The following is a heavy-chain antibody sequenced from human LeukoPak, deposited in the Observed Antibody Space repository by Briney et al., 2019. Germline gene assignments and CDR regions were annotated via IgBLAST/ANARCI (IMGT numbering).Heavy chain of an antibody. D-gene: IGHD5-24*01. CDR2: ISNSGESP. CDR3: AKKSRDGYNPFDY. J-gene: IGHJ4*02. Sequence: GGSLRLSRAASGFTFSRYAMSWVRQAPGKGLEWVCGISNSGESPYYANSVEGRFTISRDNSKNTLYLEINSLRAEDTAVYYCAKKSRDGYNPFDYVGQGTLVTVSS. V-gene: IGHV3-23*01. CDR1: GFTFSRYA.